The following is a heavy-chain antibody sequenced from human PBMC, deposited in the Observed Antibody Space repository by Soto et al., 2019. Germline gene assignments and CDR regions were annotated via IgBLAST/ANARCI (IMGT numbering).Heavy chain of an antibody. CDR3: ARDWFRGYSGYERYYYYGMDV. D-gene: IGHD5-12*01. CDR2: IYTSGST. CDR1: GGSISSYY. Sequence: ASETLSLTCTVSGGSISSYYWSWIRQPAGKGLEWIGRIYTSGSTNYNPSLKSRVTMSVDTSKNQFSLKLSSVTAADTAVYYCARDWFRGYSGYERYYYYGMDVWGQGTTVTVSS. V-gene: IGHV4-4*07. J-gene: IGHJ6*02.